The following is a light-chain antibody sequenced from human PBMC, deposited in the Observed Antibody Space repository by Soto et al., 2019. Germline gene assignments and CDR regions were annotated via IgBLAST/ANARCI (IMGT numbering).Light chain of an antibody. J-gene: IGLJ2*01. Sequence: QSALTQPASLSGSPGQSITISCTGTSSDIGAYDYVSWYQQHPGKAPKLMIYDVSKRPSGVPDRFSGSKSGNTASLTISGLQAEDEADYYCCSYAGSYTHVVFGGGTKLTVL. CDR2: DVS. CDR1: SSDIGAYDY. CDR3: CSYAGSYTHVV. V-gene: IGLV2-11*01.